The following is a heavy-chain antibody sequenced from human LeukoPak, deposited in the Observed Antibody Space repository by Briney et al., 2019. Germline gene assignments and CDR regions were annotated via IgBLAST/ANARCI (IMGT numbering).Heavy chain of an antibody. D-gene: IGHD3-3*01. CDR1: GFTFSDYT. CDR3: ASDPHYDFWSGYYYDY. Sequence: GGSLRLSCGASGFTFSDYTMNWVRQAPGKGLEWVSAISGSGGSTYYADSVKGRFTISRDNSKNTLYLQMNSLRAEDTAVYYCASDPHYDFWSGYYYDYWGQGTLVTVSS. CDR2: ISGSGGST. V-gene: IGHV3-23*01. J-gene: IGHJ4*02.